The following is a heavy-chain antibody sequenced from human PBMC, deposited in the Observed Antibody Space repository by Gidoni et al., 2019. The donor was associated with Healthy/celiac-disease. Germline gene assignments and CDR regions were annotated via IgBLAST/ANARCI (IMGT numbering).Heavy chain of an antibody. V-gene: IGHV3-30*18. D-gene: IGHD3-3*01. CDR2: ISYDGSNK. Sequence: LEWVAVISYDGSNKYYADSVKGRFTISRDNSKNTLYLQMNSLRAEDTAVYYCAKDSYDGDYGDYWGQGTLVTVSS. J-gene: IGHJ4*02. CDR3: AKDSYDGDYGDY.